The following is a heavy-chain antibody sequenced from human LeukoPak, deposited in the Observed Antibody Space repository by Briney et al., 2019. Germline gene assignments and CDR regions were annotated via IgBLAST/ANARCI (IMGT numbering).Heavy chain of an antibody. CDR2: IYPGDSDT. V-gene: IGHV5-51*01. CDR1: GYSFTSYW. J-gene: IGHJ5*02. D-gene: IGHD6-13*01. Sequence: GESLKISCKGSGYSFTSYWIGWVRQMPGKGLEWMGIIYPGDSDTRYSPSFQGQVTISADKSISTAYLQWSSLKASDTAMYYCARHASSSWPLNWFDPWGQGTLVTVSS. CDR3: ARHASSSWPLNWFDP.